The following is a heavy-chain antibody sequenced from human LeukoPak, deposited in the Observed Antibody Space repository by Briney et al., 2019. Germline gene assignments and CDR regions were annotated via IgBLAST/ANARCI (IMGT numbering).Heavy chain of an antibody. Sequence: PSETLSLTCTVSGGSISPYYWSWIRQPPGKEFEWIGYVFHSGATYYNPSLKSRITMSVDTSMNQFSLKLSSVTTADTAVYYCARDVVASGTAGCFDPWGQGTLVTVSS. D-gene: IGHD6-13*01. CDR1: GGSISPYY. CDR3: ARDVVASGTAGCFDP. CDR2: VFHSGAT. J-gene: IGHJ5*02. V-gene: IGHV4-59*01.